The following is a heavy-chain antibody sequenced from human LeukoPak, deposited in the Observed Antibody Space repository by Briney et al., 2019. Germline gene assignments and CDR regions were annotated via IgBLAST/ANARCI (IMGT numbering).Heavy chain of an antibody. V-gene: IGHV1-2*02. CDR1: GYTFTGYY. CDR3: ARGSVDTAMVSSDYYYYGMDV. Sequence: ASVKVSCKASGYTFTGYYMHWVRQAPGQGLGWMGWINPNSGGTNYAQKFQGRVTMTRDTSISTAYMELSRLRSDVTAVYYCARGSVDTAMVSSDYYYYGMDVWGQGTTVTVSS. J-gene: IGHJ6*02. CDR2: INPNSGGT. D-gene: IGHD5-18*01.